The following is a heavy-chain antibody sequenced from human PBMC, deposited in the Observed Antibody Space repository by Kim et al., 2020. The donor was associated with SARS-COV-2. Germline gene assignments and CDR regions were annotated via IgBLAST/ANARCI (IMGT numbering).Heavy chain of an antibody. J-gene: IGHJ4*02. CDR3: ARGAYGDVSFDY. V-gene: IGHV1-18*01. Sequence: YAQKVHGRVTMTTDTSTNTAYMELWSLRSGDTAMYYCARGAYGDVSFDYWGQGTLVTVSS. D-gene: IGHD4-17*01.